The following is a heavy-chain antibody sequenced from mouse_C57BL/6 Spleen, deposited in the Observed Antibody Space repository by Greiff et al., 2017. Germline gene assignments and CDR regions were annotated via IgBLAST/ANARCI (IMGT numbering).Heavy chain of an antibody. J-gene: IGHJ2*01. D-gene: IGHD1-1*01. Sequence: EVQLQQSGPELVKPGASVKMSCKASGYTFTDYNMHWVKQSHGKSLEWIGYINPNNGGTSYNQKFKGKATLTVNKSSSTAYMELRSLTSEDSAVYYCARGHYYGSYFDYWGQGTTLTVSS. CDR2: INPNNGGT. CDR3: ARGHYYGSYFDY. V-gene: IGHV1-22*01. CDR1: GYTFTDYN.